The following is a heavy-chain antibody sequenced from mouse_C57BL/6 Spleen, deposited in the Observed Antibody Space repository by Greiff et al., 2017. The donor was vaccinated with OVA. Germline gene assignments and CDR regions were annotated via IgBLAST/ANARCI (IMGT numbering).Heavy chain of an antibody. Sequence: VKLVESGADLVKPGASVKISCKASGYAFSSYWMNWVKQRPGKGLEWIGQIYPGDGDTNYNGKFKGKATLTADKSSSTAYMQLSSLTSEDSAVYFCARGDTTVVAPFDYWGQGTTLTVSS. V-gene: IGHV1-80*01. CDR1: GYAFSSYW. J-gene: IGHJ2*01. CDR2: IYPGDGDT. CDR3: ARGDTTVVAPFDY. D-gene: IGHD1-1*01.